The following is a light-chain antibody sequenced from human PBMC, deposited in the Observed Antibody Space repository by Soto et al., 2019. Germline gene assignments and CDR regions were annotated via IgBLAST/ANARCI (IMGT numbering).Light chain of an antibody. CDR1: SSNIGNNY. Sequence: QAVLTRPPSVSAAPGKKVTISCSGSSSNIGNNYVSWYQQLPGTAPKLLIYENNKRPSGIPDRFSGSKSGTSATLGITGLQTGDEADYYCGTWDSSLSAYVFGTGTKVTVL. J-gene: IGLJ1*01. V-gene: IGLV1-51*02. CDR3: GTWDSSLSAYV. CDR2: ENN.